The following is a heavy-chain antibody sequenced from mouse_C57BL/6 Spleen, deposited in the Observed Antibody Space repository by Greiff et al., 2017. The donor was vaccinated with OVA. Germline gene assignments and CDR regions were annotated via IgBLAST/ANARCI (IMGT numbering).Heavy chain of an antibody. CDR2: IDPSDSET. V-gene: IGHV1-52*01. CDR3: ARGGTGFDY. CDR1: GYTFTSYW. J-gene: IGHJ2*01. Sequence: VQLQESGAELVRPGSSVKLSCKASGYTFTSYWMHWVKQRPIQGLEWIGNIDPSDSETHYTQKVKDKDTLTVDKSSITAYMQLSSLTSEDSAVYDCARGGTGFDYWGQGTTLTVSS. D-gene: IGHD3-3*01.